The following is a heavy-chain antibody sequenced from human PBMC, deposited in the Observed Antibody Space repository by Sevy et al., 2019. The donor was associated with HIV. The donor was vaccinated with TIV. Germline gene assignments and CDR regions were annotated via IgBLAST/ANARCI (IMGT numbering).Heavy chain of an antibody. CDR2: IHYTGTT. J-gene: IGHJ4*02. CDR3: ASHDWGREDY. Sequence: SETLSLTCVVSGYSISSGYWWDWFRRPPGKGLEWFGAIHYTGTTQYTPSLNRRVTVSADTSKSQFSLRLSSMTAADTAVYYCASHDWGREDYWGQGTLVTVS. CDR1: GYSISSGYW. V-gene: IGHV4-38-2*01. D-gene: IGHD7-27*01.